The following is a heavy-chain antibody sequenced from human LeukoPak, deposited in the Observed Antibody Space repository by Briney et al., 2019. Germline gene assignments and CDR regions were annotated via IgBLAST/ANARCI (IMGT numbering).Heavy chain of an antibody. CDR2: IYHSGST. V-gene: IGHV4-38-2*02. D-gene: IGHD6-13*01. J-gene: IGHJ4*02. CDR3: AREIAAALTIDY. CDR1: GYSISSYY. Sequence: SETLSLTCTVSGYSISSYYWGWIRQPPGKGLEWIGSIYHSGSTYYNPSLKSRVTISVDTSKNQFSLKLSSVTAADTAVYYCAREIAAALTIDYWGQGTLVTVSS.